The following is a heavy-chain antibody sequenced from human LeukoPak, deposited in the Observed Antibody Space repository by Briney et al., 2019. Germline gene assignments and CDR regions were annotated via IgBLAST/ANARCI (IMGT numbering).Heavy chain of an antibody. J-gene: IGHJ4*02. Sequence: GGSLRLSCAASGFTFSSYAMSWVRQAPGKGLEWVSAISGSGGSTYYADSVKGRFTISRDNSKNTLYLQVNSLRAEDTAVYYCAKDVVAPRVVTALFDYWGQGTLVTVSS. D-gene: IGHD2-21*02. V-gene: IGHV3-23*01. CDR3: AKDVVAPRVVTALFDY. CDR2: ISGSGGST. CDR1: GFTFSSYA.